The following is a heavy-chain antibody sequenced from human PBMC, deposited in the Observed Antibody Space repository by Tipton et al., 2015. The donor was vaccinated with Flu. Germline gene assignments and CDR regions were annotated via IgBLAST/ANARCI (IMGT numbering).Heavy chain of an antibody. V-gene: IGHV4-59*01. CDR1: GGSISSYY. J-gene: IGHJ4*02. CDR2: IYYSGST. Sequence: TLSLTCTVSGGSISSYYWSWIRQPPGKGLEWIGYIYYSGSTNYNPSLKSRVTISVDTPKNQFSLKLSSVTAADTAVYYCARDMNGEYFDYWGQGTLVTVSS. D-gene: IGHD1-1*01. CDR3: ARDMNGEYFDY.